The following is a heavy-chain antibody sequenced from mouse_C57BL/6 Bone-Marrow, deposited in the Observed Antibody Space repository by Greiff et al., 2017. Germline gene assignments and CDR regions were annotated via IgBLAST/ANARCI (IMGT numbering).Heavy chain of an antibody. CDR1: GYTFTNYW. Sequence: QVQLQQPGAELVKPGASVKLSCKASGYTFTNYWMHWVKQRPGQGLEWIGMMHPNGGSPDYNEKFKSEATLSVDKSSRTAYMELSSLTSEDSAVYYCASSYEYDDYTMDYWVQGTSVTVSS. CDR2: MHPNGGSP. CDR3: ASSYEYDDYTMDY. D-gene: IGHD2-4*01. V-gene: IGHV1-64*01. J-gene: IGHJ4*01.